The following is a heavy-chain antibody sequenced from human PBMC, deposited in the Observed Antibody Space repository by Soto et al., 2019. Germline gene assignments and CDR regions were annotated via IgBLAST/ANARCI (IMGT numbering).Heavy chain of an antibody. CDR1: GVTFNNYT. CDR3: ASGKSQMSHDSMGFYYYIDV. V-gene: IGHV1-69*08. Sequence: QVQLAQSGAEVKKPGSSVKISCTAAGVTFNNYTFTWERRAPGQGLEWMGRVIPLLDASNYAEKFQDRVTITADRSTSTVYIELSGLRSHDSAIYYCASGKSQMSHDSMGFYYYIDVWAKGTTVTVSS. J-gene: IGHJ6*03. CDR2: VIPLLDAS. D-gene: IGHD4-4*01.